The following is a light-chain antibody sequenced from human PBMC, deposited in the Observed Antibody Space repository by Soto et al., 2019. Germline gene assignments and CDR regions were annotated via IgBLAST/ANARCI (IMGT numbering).Light chain of an antibody. CDR2: DAS. CDR3: QQRNYWQVT. V-gene: IGKV3D-20*02. CDR1: QSVSSSY. Sequence: EIVLTQCPGTLSLSRGERATLSCRASQSVSSSYLAWYQQKRGQAPRLLIHDASSRATGIPARFSGSGSGTDFTLTISSLEPEDFAVYYCQQRNYWQVTFGQGTRLEIK. J-gene: IGKJ5*01.